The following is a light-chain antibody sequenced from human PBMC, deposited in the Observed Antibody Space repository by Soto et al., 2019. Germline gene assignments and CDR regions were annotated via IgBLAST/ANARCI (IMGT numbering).Light chain of an antibody. Sequence: QSVLTQPTSASGTPGQRVTISCSGISSNIGSNTVNWYQQLPGTAPKLLIYNNTQRPSGVPERFSATKSGTSAYLAISRLHFEDEADYYCAAWDDSVNGPRFGGGTKLTVL. V-gene: IGLV1-44*01. CDR1: SSNIGSNT. J-gene: IGLJ2*01. CDR3: AAWDDSVNGPR. CDR2: NNT.